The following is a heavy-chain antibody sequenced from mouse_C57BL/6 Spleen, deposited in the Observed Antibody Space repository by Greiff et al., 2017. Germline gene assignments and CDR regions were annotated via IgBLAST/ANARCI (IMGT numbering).Heavy chain of an antibody. D-gene: IGHD2-3*01. CDR3: ASRGGYYDYFDY. V-gene: IGHV1-75*01. CDR2: IFPGSGST. J-gene: IGHJ2*01. CDR1: GYTFTDYY. Sequence: QVQLQQSGPELVKPGASVKLSCKASGYTFTDYYINWVKQRPGQGLEWLGWIFPGSGSTYYNEQFTGQATLTVDNSSSTAYLLLSSLTSEDSAVYFCASRGGYYDYFDYWGEGTTRTVSS.